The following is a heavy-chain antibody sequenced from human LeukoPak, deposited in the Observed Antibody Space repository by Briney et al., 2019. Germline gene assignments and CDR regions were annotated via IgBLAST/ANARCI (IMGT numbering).Heavy chain of an antibody. J-gene: IGHJ4*02. CDR1: GYSFTSYW. CDR2: IYPGDSDT. V-gene: IGHV5-51*01. D-gene: IGHD3-22*01. CDR3: ARHYRPEDSSGYYGTDDY. Sequence: GESLKISCKGSGYSFTSYWIGWVRQMPGKGLEWMGIIYPGDSDTRYSPSFQGQVTISADKSISTAYLQWSSLKASDTAMYYCARHYRPEDSSGYYGTDDYWGQGTLVTVSS.